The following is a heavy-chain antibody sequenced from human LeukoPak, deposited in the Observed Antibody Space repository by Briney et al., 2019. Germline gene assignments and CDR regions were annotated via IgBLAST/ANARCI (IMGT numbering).Heavy chain of an antibody. Sequence: GGSLRLSCAASGFTFDDYAMHWVRQAPGKGLEWISLISGDGGSTYYADSVKGRFTISRDNSKNSLYMQMNSLRTEDTALYYCAKDSYSGSDFGLDDAFDIWGQGTMVTVSS. CDR3: AKDSYSGSDFGLDDAFDI. V-gene: IGHV3-43*02. CDR1: GFTFDDYA. D-gene: IGHD1-26*01. CDR2: ISGDGGST. J-gene: IGHJ3*02.